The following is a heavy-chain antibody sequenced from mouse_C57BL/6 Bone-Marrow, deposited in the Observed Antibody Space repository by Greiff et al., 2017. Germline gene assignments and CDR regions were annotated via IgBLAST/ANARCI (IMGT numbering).Heavy chain of an antibody. CDR2: IDPANGKP. D-gene: IGHD2-3*01. CDR1: GFNIKNTY. V-gene: IGHV14-3*01. Sequence: EVQLVESVAELVRPGASVKLSCTASGFNIKNTYMHWVKQRPEQGLEWIGRIDPANGKPKYAPKFQGKATITADTSSNTAYLQLSSLTSEDTAIYYCARSDGYLFYAMDYWGQGTSVTVSS. J-gene: IGHJ4*01. CDR3: ARSDGYLFYAMDY.